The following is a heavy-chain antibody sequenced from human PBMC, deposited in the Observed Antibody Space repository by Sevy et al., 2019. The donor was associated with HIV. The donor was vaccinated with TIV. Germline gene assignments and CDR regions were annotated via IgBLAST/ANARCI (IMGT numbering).Heavy chain of an antibody. CDR3: AREGGTQSFDY. J-gene: IGHJ4*02. CDR2: ISFDCGRI. CDR1: GFTFAKYS. D-gene: IGHD1-26*01. V-gene: IGHV3-23*01. Sequence: GGSLRLSCAASGFTFAKYSMNWVRQAPGQGLEWVSIISFDCGRIHHADSVKGRFTISRDDSKNTLYLQMNSLRAEDTATYYCAREGGTQSFDYWGQGTLVTVSS.